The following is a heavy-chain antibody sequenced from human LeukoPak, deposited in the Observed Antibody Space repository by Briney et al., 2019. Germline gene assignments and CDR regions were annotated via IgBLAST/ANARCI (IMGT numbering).Heavy chain of an antibody. CDR1: GFTFSSYA. V-gene: IGHV3-30-3*01. J-gene: IGHJ3*02. D-gene: IGHD3-3*01. Sequence: GGSLRLSCAASGFTFSSYAMHWVRQAPGKGLEWVAVISYDGSNKYYADSVKGRFTISRDNSKNTLYLQMNSLRAEDTAVYYCARDRPDRPYYDFWSGYTLGRAFDIWGQGTMVTVSS. CDR2: ISYDGSNK. CDR3: ARDRPDRPYYDFWSGYTLGRAFDI.